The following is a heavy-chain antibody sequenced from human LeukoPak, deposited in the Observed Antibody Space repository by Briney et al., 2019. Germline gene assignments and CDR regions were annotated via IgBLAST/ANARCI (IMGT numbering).Heavy chain of an antibody. CDR2: IGSSSSYI. CDR1: GFTFSSYS. Sequence: GGSLRLSCAASGFTFSSYSMNWVRQAPGKGLEWVSSIGSSSSYIYYADSVKGRFTISRDNAKNSLYLQMNSLRAEDTAVYYCARDVSDYYDSSGYWSFDYWGQGALVIVSS. D-gene: IGHD3-22*01. CDR3: ARDVSDYYDSSGYWSFDY. V-gene: IGHV3-21*01. J-gene: IGHJ4*02.